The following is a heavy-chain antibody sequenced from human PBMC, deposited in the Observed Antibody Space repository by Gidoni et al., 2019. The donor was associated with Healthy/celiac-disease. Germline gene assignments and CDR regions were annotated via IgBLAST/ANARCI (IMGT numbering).Heavy chain of an antibody. D-gene: IGHD3-3*01. Sequence: QLQLQESGPGLVKPSETLSLTCTVSGGSISSSSYYWGWIRQPPGKGLEWIGSIYYSGSTYYNPSLKSRVTISVDTSKNQFSLKLSSVTAADTAVYYCARWVAIFGVVIPYGDAFDIWGQGTMVTVSS. CDR3: ARWVAIFGVVIPYGDAFDI. CDR1: GGSISSSSYY. J-gene: IGHJ3*02. CDR2: IYYSGST. V-gene: IGHV4-39*01.